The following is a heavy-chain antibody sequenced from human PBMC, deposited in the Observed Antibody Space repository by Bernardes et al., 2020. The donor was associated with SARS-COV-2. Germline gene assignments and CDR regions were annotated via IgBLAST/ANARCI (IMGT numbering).Heavy chain of an antibody. J-gene: IGHJ4*02. CDR3: ARAGQFYFEY. CDR1: GFTFSSYW. CDR2: ISPDGRST. Sequence: GGSLRLCCASSGFTFSSYWMHWVRQGPGKGLVWVSRISPDGRSTSYADSVKGRLTISRDNAKNTLYLQMNSLRVDDTAVYYCARAGQFYFEYWGRGTLVTVSS. V-gene: IGHV3-74*01.